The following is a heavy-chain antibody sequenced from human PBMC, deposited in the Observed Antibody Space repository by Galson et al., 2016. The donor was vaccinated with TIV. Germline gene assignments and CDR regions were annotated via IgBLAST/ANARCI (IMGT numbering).Heavy chain of an antibody. CDR2: AYCRSRCYY. CDR1: GDSVSSHSAA. D-gene: IGHD3-10*01. V-gene: IGHV6-1*01. J-gene: IGHJ3*01. CDR3: ARAAGRNGATCHATCESFDF. Sequence: CAISGDSVSSHSAAWNWIRQSPSRGLERLGRAYCRSRCYYDYAVSVKSRITIESDTSKNQFSLQLNSVTSEDTAVYYCARAAGRNGATCHATCESFDFWGQGTKVTVSS.